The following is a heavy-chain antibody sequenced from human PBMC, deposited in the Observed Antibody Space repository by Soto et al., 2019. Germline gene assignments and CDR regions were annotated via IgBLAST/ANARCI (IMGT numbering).Heavy chain of an antibody. CDR3: TRDEMVGTV. D-gene: IGHD1-1*01. CDR2: INVGNGDT. Sequence: QVQLVQSGPEAKEPGASVRLSCKASGYIFTRYAIHWERQARQVPGQRLEWMGWINVGNGDTVYSPKLQDRLTISRDTSATTVYMDLTSLISEDTAVYYCTRDEMVGTVWGQGTLVTVSS. V-gene: IGHV1-3*01. J-gene: IGHJ4*02. CDR1: GYIFTRYA.